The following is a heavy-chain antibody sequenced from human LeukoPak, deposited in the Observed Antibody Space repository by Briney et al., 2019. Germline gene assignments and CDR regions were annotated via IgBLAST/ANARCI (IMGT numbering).Heavy chain of an antibody. Sequence: GGSLRLSCAASGFTVSSNYMSWVRQAPGKGLEWVSVIYSGGSTYYADSVKGRFTISRDNSKNTLYLQMNSLRAEDTTVYYCVGYSYAKGGDYWGQGTLVTVSS. CDR2: IYSGGST. D-gene: IGHD5-18*01. CDR3: VGYSYAKGGDY. V-gene: IGHV3-66*01. CDR1: GFTVSSNY. J-gene: IGHJ4*02.